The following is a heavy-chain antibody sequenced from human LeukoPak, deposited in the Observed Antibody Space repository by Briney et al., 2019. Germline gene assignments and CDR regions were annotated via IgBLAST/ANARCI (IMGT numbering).Heavy chain of an antibody. V-gene: IGHV4-34*01. Sequence: SETLSLTCAVYGGSFSGYYCSWLRQPPGKGLEWIGEINHSGSTNYNPSLKSRVTISVDTSKNQFSLKLSSVTAADTAVYYCARAPHIVVVLYGNYFDYWGQGTLVTVSS. CDR1: GGSFSGYY. J-gene: IGHJ4*02. CDR3: ARAPHIVVVLYGNYFDY. D-gene: IGHD2-21*01. CDR2: INHSGST.